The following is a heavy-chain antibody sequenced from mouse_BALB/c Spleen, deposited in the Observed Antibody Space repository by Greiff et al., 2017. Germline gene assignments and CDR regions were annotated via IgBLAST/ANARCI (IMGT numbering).Heavy chain of an antibody. V-gene: IGHV14-1*02. Sequence: EVKLVESGAELVRPGALVKLSCTASGFNIKDYYMHWVKQRPEQGLEWIGWIDPENGNTIYDPKFQGKASITADTSSNTAYLQLSSLTSEDTAVYYCARDYVYAMDYWGQGTSVTVSS. J-gene: IGHJ4*01. CDR2: IDPENGNT. CDR1: GFNIKDYY. CDR3: ARDYVYAMDY. D-gene: IGHD1-1*02.